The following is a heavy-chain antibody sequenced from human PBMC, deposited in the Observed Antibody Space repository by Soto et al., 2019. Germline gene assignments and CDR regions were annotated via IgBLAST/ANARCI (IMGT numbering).Heavy chain of an antibody. CDR3: ARDLSVTTLSLLGYYYGMDV. CDR1: GFTFSSYA. Sequence: QVQLVESGGGVVQPGRSLRLSCAASGFTFSSYAMHWVRQAPGKGLEWVAVISYDGSNKYYADSVKGRFTISRDNSKNTLYLQMNSLRAEDTAVYYCARDLSVTTLSLLGYYYGMDVWGQGTTVTVSS. CDR2: ISYDGSNK. D-gene: IGHD4-4*01. V-gene: IGHV3-30-3*01. J-gene: IGHJ6*02.